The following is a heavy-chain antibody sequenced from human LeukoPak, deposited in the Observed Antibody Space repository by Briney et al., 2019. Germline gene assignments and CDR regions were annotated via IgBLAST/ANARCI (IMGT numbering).Heavy chain of an antibody. D-gene: IGHD6-19*01. Sequence: GGSLRLSCAASGFTFSGYIMNWVRQAPWKGLEWVSFISSSSNTIYYADSVKGRFTVSRDNAKNSLYLQMNSLRAEDTAVYYCARGQWLDYWGQGTLVTVSS. CDR1: GFTFSGYI. CDR2: ISSSSNTI. CDR3: ARGQWLDY. V-gene: IGHV3-48*01. J-gene: IGHJ4*02.